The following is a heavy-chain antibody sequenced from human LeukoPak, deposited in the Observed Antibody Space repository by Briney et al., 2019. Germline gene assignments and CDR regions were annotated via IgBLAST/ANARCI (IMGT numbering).Heavy chain of an antibody. CDR1: GGTFSSYA. Sequence: GASVKVSCKASGGTFSSYAISWVRQAPGQGLEWMGGIIPIFGTANYAQKFQGRVTITADKSTSTAYMELSSLRSEDTAVYYCAGGGSDFEYYYYGMDVWGKGTTVTVSS. CDR3: AGGGSDFEYYYYGMDV. D-gene: IGHD1-26*01. J-gene: IGHJ6*04. CDR2: IIPIFGTA. V-gene: IGHV1-69*06.